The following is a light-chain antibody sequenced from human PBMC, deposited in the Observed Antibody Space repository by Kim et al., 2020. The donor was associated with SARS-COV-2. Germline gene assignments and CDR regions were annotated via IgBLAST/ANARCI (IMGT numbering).Light chain of an antibody. J-gene: IGLJ1*01. CDR1: SSDVCGYNF. V-gene: IGLV2-14*04. Sequence: GQSITISCTGTSSDVCGYNFVAWYQQQPGKAPKFLIYDVTERPSGVSNRFSGSKSGNTASLTISGLQPEDEADYYCSSYTSSYTFVFGTGTKVTVL. CDR2: DVT. CDR3: SSYTSSYTFV.